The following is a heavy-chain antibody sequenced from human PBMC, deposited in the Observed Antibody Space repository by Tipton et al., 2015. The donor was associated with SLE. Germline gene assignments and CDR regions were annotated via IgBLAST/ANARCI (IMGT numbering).Heavy chain of an antibody. CDR2: IYYSGST. J-gene: IGHJ4*02. V-gene: IGHV4-59*01. CDR3: ARDGVAAAGFDY. D-gene: IGHD6-13*01. Sequence: TLSLTCTVSGGSISSYYWSWIRQPPGKGLEWIGYIYYSGSTNYNPSLKSRVTISVDTSKNQFSLKLSSVTAADTAVYYCARDGVAAAGFDYWGQGTLVTVSS. CDR1: GGSISSYY.